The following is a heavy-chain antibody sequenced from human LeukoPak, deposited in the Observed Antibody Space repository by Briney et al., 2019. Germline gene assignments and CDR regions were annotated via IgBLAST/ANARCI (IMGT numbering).Heavy chain of an antibody. CDR2: INRTRGNP. CDR1: GFTFSSYS. J-gene: IGHJ4*02. CDR3: ARDSNSYFDY. D-gene: IGHD1-1*01. V-gene: IGHV3-74*01. Sequence: GRSLRLSCAASGFTFSSYSMHGVRQAPGKGLVSGSRINRTRGNPGHADSVKGRFPISRDNASSTLYLQMNSLRAEDTAVYYCARDSNSYFDYWGLGSLVTVPS.